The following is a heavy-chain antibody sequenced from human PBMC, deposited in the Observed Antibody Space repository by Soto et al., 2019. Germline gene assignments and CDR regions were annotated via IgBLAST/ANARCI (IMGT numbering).Heavy chain of an antibody. D-gene: IGHD6-6*01. CDR2: IWYDGSNK. J-gene: IGHJ4*02. CDR3: ARAEYSSSSPPGDY. Sequence: GGSLRLSCAASGFTFSSYGMHWVRQAPGKGLEWVAVIWYDGSNKYYADSVKGRFTISRDNSKNTLYLQMNSLRAEDTAVYYCARAEYSSSSPPGDYWGQGTLVTAPQ. V-gene: IGHV3-33*01. CDR1: GFTFSSYG.